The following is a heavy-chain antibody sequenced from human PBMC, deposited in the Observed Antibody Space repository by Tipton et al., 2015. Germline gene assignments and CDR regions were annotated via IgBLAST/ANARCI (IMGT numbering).Heavy chain of an antibody. D-gene: IGHD2-15*01. J-gene: IGHJ4*02. CDR1: GFTVSSKY. CDR3: ARLVGVGSYYFDY. V-gene: IGHV3-53*01. CDR2: IYSGGST. Sequence: SLRLSCAASGFTVSSKYMSWVRQAPGKGLEWVSIIYSGGSTYYPDSVKGRFTISRDNSKNTLYLQMNSLRAEDTAVYYCARLVGVGSYYFDYWGQGTLVTVSS.